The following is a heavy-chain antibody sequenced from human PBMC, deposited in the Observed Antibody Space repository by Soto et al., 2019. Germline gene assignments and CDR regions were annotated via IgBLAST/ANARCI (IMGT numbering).Heavy chain of an antibody. CDR2: MNPNSGNT. V-gene: IGHV1-8*01. D-gene: IGHD3-10*01. Sequence: QVQLVQSGAEVKKPGASVKVSCKASGYTFTSYDINWVRQATGQGLEWMGWMNPNSGNTGYAQKFQGRGTMTRNTSISTAYTELSSLRSEDTAVYYRAKSIRGLRGVHYYYSMDVWGQVATGSVAS. J-gene: IGHJ6*02. CDR3: AKSIRGLRGVHYYYSMDV. CDR1: GYTFTSYD.